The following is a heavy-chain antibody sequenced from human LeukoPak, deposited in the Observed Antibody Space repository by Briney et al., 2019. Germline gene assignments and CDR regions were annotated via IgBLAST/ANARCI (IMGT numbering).Heavy chain of an antibody. J-gene: IGHJ4*02. D-gene: IGHD6-13*01. CDR2: ISAYNGNT. Sequence: GASVKVSCKASGYTFTSYGISWVRQAPGQGLEWMGWISAYNGNTNYAQKLQGRVTMTTDTSTSTAYMELRSLRSDDTAVYYCAKDIIAAAGTSFDYWGQGTLVTVSS. CDR1: GYTFTSYG. V-gene: IGHV1-18*01. CDR3: AKDIIAAAGTSFDY.